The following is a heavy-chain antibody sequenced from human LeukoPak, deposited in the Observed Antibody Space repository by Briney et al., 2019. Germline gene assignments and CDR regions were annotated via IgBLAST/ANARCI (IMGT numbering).Heavy chain of an antibody. V-gene: IGHV3-23*01. D-gene: IGHD6-13*01. Sequence: GGSLRLSCAASGFTFNTYAMSWVRQAPGKGLEWVSSNSGSGGSTYYADSVEGRFTISRDTSKNALYLQMNSLRAEDTAVYYCARAVREAVGRRSFDFWGQGTLVTVSS. J-gene: IGHJ4*02. CDR1: GFTFNTYA. CDR2: NSGSGGST. CDR3: ARAVREAVGRRSFDF.